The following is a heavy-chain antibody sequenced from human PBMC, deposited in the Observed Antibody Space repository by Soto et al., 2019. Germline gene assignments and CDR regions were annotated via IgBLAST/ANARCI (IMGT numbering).Heavy chain of an antibody. D-gene: IGHD3-10*01. V-gene: IGHV3-30-3*01. CDR1: GFTFSSYA. CDR3: ARRPSSGSLDY. Sequence: ESGGGVVQPGRSLRLSCAASGFTFSSYAMHWVRQAPGKGLEWVAVISYDGSNKFYADSVKGRFTISRDNSENTLYVEMNSLRAEDTAVYYCARRPSSGSLDYWGQGTLVTVSS. J-gene: IGHJ4*02. CDR2: ISYDGSNK.